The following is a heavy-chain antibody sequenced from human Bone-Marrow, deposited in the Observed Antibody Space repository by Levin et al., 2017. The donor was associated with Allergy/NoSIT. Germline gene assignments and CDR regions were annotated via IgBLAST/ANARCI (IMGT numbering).Heavy chain of an antibody. CDR1: GFTFSYYA. CDR2: ISGTGGST. D-gene: IGHD6-13*01. V-gene: IGHV3-23*01. J-gene: IGHJ4*02. CDR3: AKDFRAATEFFYFDA. Sequence: PGGSLRLSCAASGFTFSYYAMSWVRQAPGKGLEWVSSISGTGGSTYYADSVEGRFTISSDHSKNTVYLQMNNLRAEDTAKYYCAKDFRAATEFFYFDAWGQGTLVTVSS.